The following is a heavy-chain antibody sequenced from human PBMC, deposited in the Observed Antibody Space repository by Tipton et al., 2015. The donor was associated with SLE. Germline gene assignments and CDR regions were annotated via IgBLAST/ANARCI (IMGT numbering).Heavy chain of an antibody. CDR2: IHHSGRT. D-gene: IGHD3-3*01. CDR3: ARDFWSGYGSFDY. CDR1: GDSITDSGYS. J-gene: IGHJ4*02. Sequence: TLSLTCTVSGDSITDSGYSWNWVRQHPGAGLEWIGYIHHSGRTDYNPSLRSRVTISRDTSKNQFSLNVNSVTAADTAVYYCARDFWSGYGSFDYWGQGALVTVSS. V-gene: IGHV4-31*03.